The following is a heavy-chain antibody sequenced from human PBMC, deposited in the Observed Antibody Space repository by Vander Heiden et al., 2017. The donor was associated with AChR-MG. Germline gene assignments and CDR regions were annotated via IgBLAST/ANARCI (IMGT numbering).Heavy chain of an antibody. Sequence: QVQLVESGGGVVQPGRSLRLPCAASGLPFSGYGMHGVRQAPGRGLEWVAVISYDGSNKYYADSVKGRFTISRDNSKNTLYLQMNSLRAEDTAVYYCAKDRDSSGWLNWFDPWGQGTLVTVSS. J-gene: IGHJ5*02. D-gene: IGHD6-19*01. CDR1: GLPFSGYG. V-gene: IGHV3-30*18. CDR3: AKDRDSSGWLNWFDP. CDR2: ISYDGSNK.